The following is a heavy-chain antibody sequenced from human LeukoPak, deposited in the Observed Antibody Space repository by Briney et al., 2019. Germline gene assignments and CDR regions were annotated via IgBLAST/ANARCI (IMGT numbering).Heavy chain of an antibody. D-gene: IGHD5-12*01. CDR2: MNPNSGNT. CDR1: GYTFTSYD. CDR3: ARVRYSGYDSFDY. J-gene: IGHJ4*02. Sequence: ASVKVSCKASGYTFTSYDINWVRQATGQGLEWMGWMNPNSGNTGYAQKFQGRVTMTRNTSISTAYMELSSLRSEDTAVYYWARVRYSGYDSFDYWAQGPLVTVS. V-gene: IGHV1-8*01.